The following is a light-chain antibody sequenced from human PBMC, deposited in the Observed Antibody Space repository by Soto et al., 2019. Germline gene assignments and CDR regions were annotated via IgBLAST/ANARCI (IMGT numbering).Light chain of an antibody. CDR3: QQYGSTPRT. CDR1: QSVTNNY. CDR2: GAS. J-gene: IGKJ1*01. Sequence: EIVLTQSPGILSLSPGERAILSCRASQSVTNNYLAWYQQRLGQAPRLLIYGASSRATDIPDRFSGGGSGTDFTLTISRLEPEDFAVYYCQQYGSTPRTFGQGTKVDIK. V-gene: IGKV3-20*01.